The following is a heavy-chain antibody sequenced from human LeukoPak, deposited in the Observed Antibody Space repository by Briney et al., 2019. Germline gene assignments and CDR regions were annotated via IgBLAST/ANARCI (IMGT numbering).Heavy chain of an antibody. V-gene: IGHV3-11*01. CDR1: GFTFGDYA. CDR2: ISSSGSTI. CDR3: ARDQITRGPFDY. J-gene: IGHJ4*02. Sequence: GGSLRLSCTASGFTFGDYAMSWVRQAPGKGLEWVSYISSSGSTIYYADSVKGRFTISRDNAKNSLYLQMNSLRAEDTAVYYCARDQITRGPFDYWGQGTLVTVSS. D-gene: IGHD3-10*01.